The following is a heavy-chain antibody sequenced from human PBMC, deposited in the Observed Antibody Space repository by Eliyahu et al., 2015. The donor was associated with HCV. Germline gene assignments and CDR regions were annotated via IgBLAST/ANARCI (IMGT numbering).Heavy chain of an antibody. Sequence: YYADSVKGRFTISRDNAKNSLYLQMNSLRAEDTAVYYCAREIRGYSGYDYGVGASNYWYFDLLGPWHPGHCLL. CDR3: AREIRGYSGYDYGVGASNYWYFDL. J-gene: IGHJ2*01. D-gene: IGHD5-12*01. V-gene: IGHV3-21*01.